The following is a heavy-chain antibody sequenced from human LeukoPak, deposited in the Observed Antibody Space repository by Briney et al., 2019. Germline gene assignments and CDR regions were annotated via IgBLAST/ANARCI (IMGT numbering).Heavy chain of an antibody. CDR2: IHYSGST. J-gene: IGHJ4*02. V-gene: IGHV4-31*03. Sequence: SQTLSLTCTVSGGSISSGGYYWSWIRQHPGKGLEWIGYIHYSGSTYYNPSLKSRVTISVDTSKNQFSLKLSSVTAADTAVYYCARGGYSYGQYYFDYWGQGTLVTVSS. CDR3: ARGGYSYGQYYFDY. CDR1: GGSISSGGYY. D-gene: IGHD5-18*01.